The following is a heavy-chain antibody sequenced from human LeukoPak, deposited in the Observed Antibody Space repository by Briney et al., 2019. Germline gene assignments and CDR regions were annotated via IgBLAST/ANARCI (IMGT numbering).Heavy chain of an antibody. D-gene: IGHD7-27*01. J-gene: IGHJ6*03. V-gene: IGHV3-23*01. CDR2: INGRAATT. CDR1: GFTFSSYA. CDR3: AKAPATGEGYYFYYMAV. Sequence: GGSLRLSCAASGFASGFTFSSYAMSWVRQAPGKGLEWVASINGRAATTYYADSVKGRFTISRDNSKNTLYLQMNSLGADDTAVYYCAKAPATGEGYYFYYMAVWGKGTTVTVSS.